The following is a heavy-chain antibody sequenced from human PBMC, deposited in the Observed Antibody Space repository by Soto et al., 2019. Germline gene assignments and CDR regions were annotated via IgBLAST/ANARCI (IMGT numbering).Heavy chain of an antibody. J-gene: IGHJ4*02. D-gene: IGHD3-10*01. CDR1: GVSISSGGYY. CDR2: IYYSGST. CDR3: ASLTMVRGIDY. V-gene: IGHV4-31*03. Sequence: SETLSLTCTVSGVSISSGGYYWSWIRQHPGKGLEWIGYIYYSGSTYYNPSLKSRVTISVDTSKNQFSLKLSSVTAADTAVYYCASLTMVRGIDYWGQGTQVTVSS.